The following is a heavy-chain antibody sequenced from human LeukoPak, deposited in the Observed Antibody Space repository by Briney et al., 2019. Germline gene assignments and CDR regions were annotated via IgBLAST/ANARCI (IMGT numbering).Heavy chain of an antibody. V-gene: IGHV1-2*02. J-gene: IGHJ6*02. D-gene: IGHD1-26*01. CDR1: GYTFTGYY. CDR3: ARAPTRLGGSYSPGVDV. Sequence: ASVKVSCKASGYTFTGYYMHWVRQAPGQGLEWMGWINPNSGGTNYAQKFQGRVTMTRDTSISTAYMELSRLRSDDTAVYYCARAPTRLGGSYSPGVDVWGQGTTVTVSS. CDR2: INPNSGGT.